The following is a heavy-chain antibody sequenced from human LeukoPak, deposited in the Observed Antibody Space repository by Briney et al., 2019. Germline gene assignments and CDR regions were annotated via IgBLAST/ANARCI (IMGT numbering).Heavy chain of an antibody. Sequence: GGSLRLSCAASGFTFSGSAMTWVRQAPGKGLEWVSVISGSGDSTFYADSVKGRFTISRDSSNNTVYLQMNSLRAGDTAIYYCAKGMSGSCYSGLHCWGQGTLVTVSS. CDR1: GFTFSGSA. CDR2: ISGSGDST. V-gene: IGHV3-23*01. CDR3: AKGMSGSCYSGLHC. D-gene: IGHD2-15*01. J-gene: IGHJ4*02.